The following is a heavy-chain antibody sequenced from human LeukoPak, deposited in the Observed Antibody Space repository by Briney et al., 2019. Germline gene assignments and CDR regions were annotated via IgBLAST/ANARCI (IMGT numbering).Heavy chain of an antibody. Sequence: SETLSLTCAVSGYSLGKNYYWGWIRQPPGKGLERIGRIYGTESTSYNPSLMNPVTMSVDTSKNHFSLKLTSVTAADAAVYYCARYYSRGSASTRLDYWGQGTLVTISS. D-gene: IGHD1-26*01. V-gene: IGHV4-38-2*01. CDR2: IYGTEST. CDR3: ARYYSRGSASTRLDY. J-gene: IGHJ4*02. CDR1: GYSLGKNYY.